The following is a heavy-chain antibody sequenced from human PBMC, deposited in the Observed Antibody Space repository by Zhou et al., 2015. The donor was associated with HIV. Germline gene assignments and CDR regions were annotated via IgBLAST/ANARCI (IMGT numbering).Heavy chain of an antibody. V-gene: IGHV3-23*04. CDR3: GKDGCSSTICFPPDY. CDR1: GFTFSRYA. J-gene: IGHJ4*02. CDR2: ISGSGDTA. D-gene: IGHD2-2*01. Sequence: DVQLVESGGGLVQPGRSLRLSCAGSGFTFSRYAMSWVRQVPGKGLEWVSLISGSGDTAYYTDSVKGRFTISRDNFKNTLYLQMNSLRADDTALYYCGKDGCSSTICFPPDYWGQGTLVTVSS.